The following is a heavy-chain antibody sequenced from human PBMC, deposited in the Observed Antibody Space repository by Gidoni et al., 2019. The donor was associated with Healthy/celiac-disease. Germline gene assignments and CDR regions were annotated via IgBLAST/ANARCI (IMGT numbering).Heavy chain of an antibody. J-gene: IGHJ4*02. CDR2: INHSGST. CDR3: ARASIYSSGWYGFDY. D-gene: IGHD6-19*01. CDR1: GGSCRGYY. Sequence: QVQLQQWGAGLLKPSDTLSLLCAVYGGSCRGYYRSWIRQPPGKGLEWIGEINHSGSTNYNPSLKSRVTISVDTSKNQFSLKLSSVTAADTAVYYCARASIYSSGWYGFDYWGQGTLVTVSS. V-gene: IGHV4-34*01.